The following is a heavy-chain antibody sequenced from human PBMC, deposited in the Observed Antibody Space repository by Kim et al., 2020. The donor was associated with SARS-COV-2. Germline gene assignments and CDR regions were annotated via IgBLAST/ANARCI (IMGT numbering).Heavy chain of an antibody. J-gene: IGHJ4*02. CDR1: GDSFSSGGYY. Sequence: SETLSLTCTVSGDSFSSGGYYWSWIRQHPGKGLEWIGYIYYTGSTYYNPSLKGRVTISVDTSKNQFSLKLSSVTAADTAVYYCARDSGGYDRTTLDSWGQGTLVTVSS. V-gene: IGHV4-31*03. CDR2: IYYTGST. D-gene: IGHD5-12*01. CDR3: ARDSGGYDRTTLDS.